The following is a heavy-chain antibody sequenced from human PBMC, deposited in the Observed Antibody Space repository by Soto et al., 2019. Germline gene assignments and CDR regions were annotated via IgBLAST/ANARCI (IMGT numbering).Heavy chain of an antibody. D-gene: IGHD6-6*01. V-gene: IGHV4-31*03. Sequence: SETLSLTCSVSDGSLSSGGYYWSWIRQPPGKGLEWIGFIHGGGSTLYSPSLKSRLSISIETSERQFSLKLSSVTAADTAVYYCVRGKDKDDSSFSFYWGQGTPVTVSS. CDR3: VRGKDKDDSSFSFY. CDR2: IHGGGST. J-gene: IGHJ4*01. CDR1: DGSLSSGGYY.